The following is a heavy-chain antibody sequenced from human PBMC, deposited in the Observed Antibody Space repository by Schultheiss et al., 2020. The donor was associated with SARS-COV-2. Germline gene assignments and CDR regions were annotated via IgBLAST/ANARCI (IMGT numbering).Heavy chain of an antibody. D-gene: IGHD1-26*01. V-gene: IGHV3-21*01. CDR1: GFTFSNSD. Sequence: GGSLRLSCAASGFTFSNSDMNWVRQAPGKGLEWVSSISSSSSYIYYADSVKGRFTISRDNAKNSLYLQMNSLRAEDTAVYYCARERVPYSGSYWSGYWGQGTLVTVSS. CDR2: ISSSSSYI. CDR3: ARERVPYSGSYWSGY. J-gene: IGHJ4*02.